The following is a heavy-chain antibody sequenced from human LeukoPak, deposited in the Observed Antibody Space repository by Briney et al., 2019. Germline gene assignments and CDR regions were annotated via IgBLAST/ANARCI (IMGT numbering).Heavy chain of an antibody. CDR1: GGSIGSYY. V-gene: IGHV4-59*01. Sequence: SETLSLTCTVSGGSIGSYYWSWIRRPPGQGPEWIGHVYYTGRTGYNPSLKSRVTISVDTPKNQFSLRLSSVTAADTAVYYCATLSSGYHFYFDSWGQGILVTVSS. CDR2: VYYTGRT. CDR3: ATLSSGYHFYFDS. D-gene: IGHD3-22*01. J-gene: IGHJ4*02.